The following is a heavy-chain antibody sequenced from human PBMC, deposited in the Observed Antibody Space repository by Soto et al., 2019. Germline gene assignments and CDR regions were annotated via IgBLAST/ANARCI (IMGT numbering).Heavy chain of an antibody. Sequence: QVQLVESGGGVVQPERSLRLSCAASGFIFSNFGMYWVRQAPGKGLEWVAVISDDGRNKYYADSVKGRFTISRDASRRTLYLQMNSLRAEDTAVYYCAKEGSSGWYDDLDKWGQGTQVTVSS. CDR3: AKEGSSGWYDDLDK. D-gene: IGHD6-19*01. CDR2: ISDDGRNK. J-gene: IGHJ4*02. CDR1: GFIFSNFG. V-gene: IGHV3-30*18.